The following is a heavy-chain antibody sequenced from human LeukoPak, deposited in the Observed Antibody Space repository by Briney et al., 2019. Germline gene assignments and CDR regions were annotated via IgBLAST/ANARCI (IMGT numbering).Heavy chain of an antibody. J-gene: IGHJ4*02. CDR3: ARRYYYDSSGRDPFDC. D-gene: IGHD3-22*01. V-gene: IGHV4-39*01. CDR1: GFTFSNAW. Sequence: KPGGSLRLSCAASGFTFSNAWMSWIRQPPGKGLEWIGSIYYSGNTYYNPSLKSRVSISLDTSKNQFSLKLSSVTAADTAVYYCARRYYYDSSGRDPFDCWGQGTLVTVSS. CDR2: IYYSGNT.